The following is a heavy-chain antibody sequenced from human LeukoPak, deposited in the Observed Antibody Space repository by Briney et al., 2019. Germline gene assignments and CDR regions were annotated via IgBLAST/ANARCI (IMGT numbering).Heavy chain of an antibody. Sequence: GGSLRLSCAAPGFTFSSYAMSWVRQAPGKGLEWVSAISGSGGSTYYADSVKGRFTISRDNSKNTLYLQMNSLRAEDTAVYYCAKGQSAFGVVGYYWGQGTLVTVSS. J-gene: IGHJ4*02. V-gene: IGHV3-23*01. D-gene: IGHD3-3*01. CDR1: GFTFSSYA. CDR3: AKGQSAFGVVGYY. CDR2: ISGSGGST.